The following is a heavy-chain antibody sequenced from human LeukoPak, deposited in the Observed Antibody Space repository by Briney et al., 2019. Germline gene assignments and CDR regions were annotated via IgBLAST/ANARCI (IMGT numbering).Heavy chain of an antibody. D-gene: IGHD2-2*01. CDR2: ISGGAAST. J-gene: IGHJ4*02. CDR1: GFTFSSYG. Sequence: GGSLRLSCAASGFTFSSYGMNWVRQAPGKGLEWVSAISGGAASTYYADSVKGRFTISRDNSKNTLYLQMNSLRPEDTAVYYCAKGVALVPAVADYWGQGTLVTVSS. CDR3: AKGVALVPAVADY. V-gene: IGHV3-23*01.